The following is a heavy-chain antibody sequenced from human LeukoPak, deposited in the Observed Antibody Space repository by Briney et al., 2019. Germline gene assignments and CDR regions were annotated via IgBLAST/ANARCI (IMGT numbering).Heavy chain of an antibody. CDR1: GYTFTDYY. CDR2: INPNDGDT. CDR3: ARANFLYCSSTTCLFDY. V-gene: IGHV1-2*02. J-gene: IGHJ4*02. D-gene: IGHD2-2*01. Sequence: ASVKVSCKASGYTFTDYYMHWVRQAPGQGFEWMGWINPNDGDTNYARKSQGRVTMTRDTSISTAHMEVSRLRSDDTAVYYCARANFLYCSSTTCLFDYWGQGTLVTVSS.